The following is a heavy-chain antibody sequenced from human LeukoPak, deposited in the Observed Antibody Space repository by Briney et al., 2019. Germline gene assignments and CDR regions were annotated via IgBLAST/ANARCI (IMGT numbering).Heavy chain of an antibody. D-gene: IGHD3-3*01. CDR1: GLNVSSTY. Sequence: PGGSLRLSCAASGLNVSSTYMSWVRQAPGRGLEWVSVIYSGGSAYYADSVKGRFTISRDNSKNTLYLQMNSLRAEDTAVYYCAREYEQHWGQGTLVTVSS. CDR2: IYSGGSA. J-gene: IGHJ1*01. V-gene: IGHV3-53*01. CDR3: AREYEQH.